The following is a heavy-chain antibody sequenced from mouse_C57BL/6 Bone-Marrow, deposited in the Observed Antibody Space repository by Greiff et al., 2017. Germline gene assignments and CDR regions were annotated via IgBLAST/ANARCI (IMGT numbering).Heavy chain of an antibody. CDR2: ISDGGSYT. D-gene: IGHD1-1*01. Sequence: EVNVVESGGGLVKPGGSLKLSCAASGFTFSSYAMSWVRQTPEKRLEWVATISDGGSYTYYPDNLKGRFTISRDNAKNNLYLQMSHLKSEDTAMYYCARDITTVDDWGTGTTVTVSS. CDR3: ARDITTVDD. J-gene: IGHJ1*03. V-gene: IGHV5-4*01. CDR1: GFTFSSYA.